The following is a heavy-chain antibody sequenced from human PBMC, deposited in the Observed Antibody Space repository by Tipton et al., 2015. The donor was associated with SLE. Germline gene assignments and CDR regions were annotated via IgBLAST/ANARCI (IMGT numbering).Heavy chain of an antibody. V-gene: IGHV4-61*02. CDR2: IYFTGYT. Sequence: TLSLTCNVSGDSIDNGGYYWTWIRQPAGKGLEWIGRIYFTGYTNYSPSFKSRVSMSVDASKKQFSMRLSSVTAADTAQYFCARVPSDPHSSDYMDVWGKGTTVTVSS. D-gene: IGHD2-15*01. CDR1: GDSIDNGGYY. CDR3: ARVPSDPHSSDYMDV. J-gene: IGHJ6*03.